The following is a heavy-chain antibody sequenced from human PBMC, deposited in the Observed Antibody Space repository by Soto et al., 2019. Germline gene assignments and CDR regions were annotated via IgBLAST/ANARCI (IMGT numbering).Heavy chain of an antibody. CDR2: ISAYSGST. CDR1: GYTFTTYG. CDR3: ARDFTKSSSWPYCFDY. V-gene: IGHV1-18*01. Sequence: QVQLVQSGAEVKKPGASVKVSCKASGYTFTTYGISWVRQAPGQGLEWMGWISAYSGSTKFAQKLQGRVTMTTETSTTTAYMELRSLTSDDTAVYYCARDFTKSSSWPYCFDYWGQGTLVTVSS. J-gene: IGHJ4*02. D-gene: IGHD6-13*01.